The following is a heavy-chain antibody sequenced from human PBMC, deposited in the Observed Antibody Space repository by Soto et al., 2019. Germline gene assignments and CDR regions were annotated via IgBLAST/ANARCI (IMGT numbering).Heavy chain of an antibody. CDR3: AKDAVPYNGKWDWLES. CDR1: RFTFSDFA. V-gene: IGHV3-23*01. J-gene: IGHJ5*01. CDR2: IGGGGTDT. D-gene: IGHD1-20*01. Sequence: DVQLLESGGGLVQPGGSLTLSCAASRFTFSDFAMSWVRQAPGKGLEWVSSIGGGGTDTYYADSVKGRFTISRDNSKNMLYLQMDSLSDEDTAVYYCAKDAVPYNGKWDWLESWVQGTLVIVS.